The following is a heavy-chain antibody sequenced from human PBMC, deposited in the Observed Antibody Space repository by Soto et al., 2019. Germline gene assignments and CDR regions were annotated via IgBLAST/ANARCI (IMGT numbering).Heavy chain of an antibody. CDR2: ISYDGSNK. CDR1: GFTFSSYG. Sequence: PGGSLRLSCAASGFTFSSYGMHWVRQAPGKGLEWVAVISYDGSNKYYADSVKGRFTISRDNSKNTLYLQMNSLRAEDTAVYYCAKDLARAAAGTNYYGMDVWGQGTTVT. CDR3: AKDLARAAAGTNYYGMDV. D-gene: IGHD6-13*01. J-gene: IGHJ6*02. V-gene: IGHV3-30*18.